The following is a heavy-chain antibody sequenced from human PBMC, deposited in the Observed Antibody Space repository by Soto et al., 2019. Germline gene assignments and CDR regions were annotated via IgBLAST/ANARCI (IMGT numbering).Heavy chain of an antibody. V-gene: IGHV1-8*01. CDR3: AREGEQQPVPDY. D-gene: IGHD6-13*01. CDR2: MNPNSGNT. Sequence: EAAVKVFCKASGYTLTSYDINWVRQATGQGLEWMGWMNPNSGNTGYAQKFQGRGTMTRNTSIRTAYMELSSLRSEDTAVYYCAREGEQQPVPDYWGQGTLVTVSS. J-gene: IGHJ4*02. CDR1: GYTLTSYD.